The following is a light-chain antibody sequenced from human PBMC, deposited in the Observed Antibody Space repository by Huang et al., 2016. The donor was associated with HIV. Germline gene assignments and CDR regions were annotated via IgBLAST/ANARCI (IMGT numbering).Light chain of an antibody. CDR1: QSVLHTSTNNNL. CDR2: WAS. J-gene: IGKJ2*01. CDR3: QQYSATPYT. V-gene: IGKV4-1*01. Sequence: DIVMTQSPDSLAVFPGERATINCNSSQSVLHTSTNNNLLAWYQQKPGQPPKLLICWASARESRVPDRFSGSGSGTDFTLTISSLQTEDVAVYYCQQYSATPYTFGQGTKVEIK.